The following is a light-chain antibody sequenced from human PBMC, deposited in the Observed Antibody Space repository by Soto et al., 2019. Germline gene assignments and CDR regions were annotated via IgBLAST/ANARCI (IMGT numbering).Light chain of an antibody. CDR2: GAT. V-gene: IGKV3-20*01. CDR1: QSVSSSH. CDR3: QQYGSPWT. J-gene: IGKJ1*01. Sequence: EIVWTQSPGTLSLSPGARATLSCRASQSVSSSHLAWYQQKPGQAPTLLIYGATSRATGIPDRFSGSGSGTDFTLTISRLEPEDFAVYYCQQYGSPWTFGQGTKVEIK.